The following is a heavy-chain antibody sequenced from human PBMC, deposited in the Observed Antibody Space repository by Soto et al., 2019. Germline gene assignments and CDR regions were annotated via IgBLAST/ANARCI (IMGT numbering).Heavy chain of an antibody. CDR1: GYTFTSYG. CDR2: IIPIFGTA. V-gene: IGHV1-69*13. CDR3: ATALRFLMTTHTRLKPFDP. Sequence: ASVKVSCKASGYTFTSYGISWVRQAPGQGLEWMGGIIPIFGTANYAQKFQGRVTITADESTSTAYMELSSLRSEDTAVYYCATALRFLMTTHTRLKPFDPWGQGTLVTVSS. D-gene: IGHD3-3*01. J-gene: IGHJ5*02.